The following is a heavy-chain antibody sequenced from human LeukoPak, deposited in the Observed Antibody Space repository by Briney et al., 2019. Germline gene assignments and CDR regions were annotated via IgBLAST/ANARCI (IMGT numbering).Heavy chain of an antibody. CDR1: GGSISSYF. CDR2: IYASGST. Sequence: SETLSLTCTVSGGSISSYFWSWIRQPAGKGLEWIGRIYASGSTNYNPSLKGRVTMSVDTSKNQFSLKLTSVTAADTAVYYCAREYSSSSGKNAFDIWGQGTMVTVSS. D-gene: IGHD6-6*01. J-gene: IGHJ3*02. V-gene: IGHV4-4*07. CDR3: AREYSSSSGKNAFDI.